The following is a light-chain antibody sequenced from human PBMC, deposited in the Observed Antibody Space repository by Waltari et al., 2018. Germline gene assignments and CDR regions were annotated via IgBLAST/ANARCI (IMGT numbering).Light chain of an antibody. V-gene: IGLV2-14*03. CDR2: DVR. CDR3: ISYTSSSTWV. Sequence: QSALTQPASVSGSPGQSITISCPGTSSHVGGYNSVSWYQQHPGKAPKLIIYDVRNRPSGVSNRFSGSRSGNTASLTISGLQTEDEADYYCISYTSSSTWVFGGGTKLTVL. J-gene: IGLJ3*02. CDR1: SSHVGGYNS.